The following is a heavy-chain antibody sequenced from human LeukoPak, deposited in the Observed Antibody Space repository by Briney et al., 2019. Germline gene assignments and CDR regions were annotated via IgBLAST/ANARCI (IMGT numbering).Heavy chain of an antibody. CDR3: ARGQRVAVAGTRYYYYYMDV. CDR2: IYYSGST. D-gene: IGHD6-19*01. Sequence: SETLSLICTVSGGSISSSSYYWGWIRQPPGKGLEWIGSIYYSGSTYYNPSLKSRVTISVDTSKRQLSLKLSSVTAADTAVYYCARGQRVAVAGTRYYYYYMDVWGKGTTVTVSS. CDR1: GGSISSSSYY. J-gene: IGHJ6*03. V-gene: IGHV4-39*07.